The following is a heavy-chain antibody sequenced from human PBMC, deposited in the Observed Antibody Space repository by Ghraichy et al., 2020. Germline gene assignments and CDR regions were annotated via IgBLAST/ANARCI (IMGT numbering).Heavy chain of an antibody. D-gene: IGHD3-22*01. J-gene: IGHJ4*01. CDR2: VGGRGFDP. V-gene: IGHV3-23*01. CDR1: GFTFHDYA. Sequence: GESLRLSCVASGFTFHDYAMSWVRQAPGKGLEWVSSVGGRGFDPYYAESVTGRFTTSRDNSENTLYLQLNSLRVEDTAVYYCTKDLREYSGYIFDSWGQGTLVAVSS. CDR3: TKDLREYSGYIFDS.